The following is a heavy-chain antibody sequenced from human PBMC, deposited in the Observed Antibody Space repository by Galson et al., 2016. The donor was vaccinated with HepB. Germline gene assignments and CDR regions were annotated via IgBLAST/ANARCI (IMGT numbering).Heavy chain of an antibody. CDR1: GGSISSYY. J-gene: IGHJ6*02. CDR3: HGYSHSGTRSYYYAMDV. CDR2: IYYTGST. D-gene: IGHD5-12*01. V-gene: IGHV4-59*01. Sequence: ETLSLTCTVIGGSISSYYWSWIRQSPGKGLEWIGYIYYTGSTSYSPSLRSRVTISIDTSKRQLSLNLSSVTAADTAVYYCHGYSHSGTRSYYYAMDVWGQGTTVTVSS.